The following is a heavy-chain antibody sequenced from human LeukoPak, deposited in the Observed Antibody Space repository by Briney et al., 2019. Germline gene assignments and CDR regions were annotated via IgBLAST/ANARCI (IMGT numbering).Heavy chain of an antibody. CDR2: IIPILGIA. V-gene: IGHV1-69*04. D-gene: IGHD3-3*01. J-gene: IGHJ6*02. CDR3: ARGAIFGVTTRGYGMDV. CDR1: GGTFSSYA. Sequence: SVKVSCKASGGTFSSYAISWVRQAPGQGLEWMGRIIPILGIANYAQKFQGRVTLARDTSIGTAYMELNSLISEDTAVYYCARGAIFGVTTRGYGMDVWGQGTTVTVSS.